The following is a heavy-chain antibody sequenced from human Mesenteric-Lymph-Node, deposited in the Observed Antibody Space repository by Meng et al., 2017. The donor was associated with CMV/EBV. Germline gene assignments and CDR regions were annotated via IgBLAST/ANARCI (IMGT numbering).Heavy chain of an antibody. CDR2: IYYTGST. J-gene: IGHJ4*02. CDR3: ARHLYGDYGGFDY. Sequence: SGGCISSSTCCWSWIRQPPGKGLEWIGSIYYTGSTYYSPSLKSRVTISVDTSKNQFSLKLSSVTAADTAVYYCARHLYGDYGGFDYWGQGTLVTVSS. V-gene: IGHV4-39*01. D-gene: IGHD4-17*01. CDR1: GGCISSSTCC.